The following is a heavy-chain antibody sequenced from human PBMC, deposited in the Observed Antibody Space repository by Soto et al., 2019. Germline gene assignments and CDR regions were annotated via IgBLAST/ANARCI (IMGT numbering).Heavy chain of an antibody. J-gene: IGHJ4*02. CDR2: MNPNSGNT. CDR3: AKGAATVPPAEFDY. D-gene: IGHD6-25*01. V-gene: IGHV1-8*01. Sequence: QVQLVQSGAEVKKPGASVKVSCKASGYTFTSYDINWVRQATGQGLEWMGWMNPNSGNTGYAQKFQGRVTMTRNTSISTAYMELSSLRSEDTAVYYCAKGAATVPPAEFDYWGQGTLVTVSS. CDR1: GYTFTSYD.